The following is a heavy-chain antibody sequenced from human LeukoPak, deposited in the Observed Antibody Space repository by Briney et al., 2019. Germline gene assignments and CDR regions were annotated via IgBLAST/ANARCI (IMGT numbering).Heavy chain of an antibody. CDR2: IYPGDSDT. J-gene: IGHJ3*02. D-gene: IGHD5-24*01. CDR3: ARHKTRWLQLDAFDI. Sequence: GESLQISCQGSGFLFTSYWIGWVRQVPGKGLEWMGIIYPGDSDTRYSPSFQGQVTISADKSISTAYLQWSSLKASDTAMYYCARHKTRWLQLDAFDIWGQGTMVTVSS. CDR1: GFLFTSYW. V-gene: IGHV5-51*01.